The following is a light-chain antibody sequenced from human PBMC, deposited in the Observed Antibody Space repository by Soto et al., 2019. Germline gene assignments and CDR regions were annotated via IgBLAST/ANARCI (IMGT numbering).Light chain of an antibody. Sequence: QSALTQPASVSGSPGQSITISCTGTSSDVGGYNYVSWYQQHPGKAPKLMLYEVSNRPSGVSNRFSGSKSGNTAYLTISGLQAEDEADYYCSSYTSSNTGVFGTGTKVTVL. CDR3: SSYTSSNTGV. V-gene: IGLV2-14*01. CDR1: SSDVGGYNY. J-gene: IGLJ1*01. CDR2: EVS.